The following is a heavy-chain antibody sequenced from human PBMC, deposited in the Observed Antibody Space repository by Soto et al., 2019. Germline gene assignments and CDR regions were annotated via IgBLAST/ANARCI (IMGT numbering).Heavy chain of an antibody. CDR1: GDSINHYY. Sequence: QVQLQESGPGLVKPSETLSLTCTVSGDSINHYYWNWVRQAPGKGLEWIGYVPYTGSTNYNPSLKSRVTISIDTSKIPFSPRMTSVTAADTALYYCARRRCIIGSCYGGNWLNPWCQGNLVTVSS. CDR2: VPYTGST. D-gene: IGHD1-26*01. V-gene: IGHV4-59*08. J-gene: IGHJ5*02. CDR3: ARRRCIIGSCYGGNWLNP.